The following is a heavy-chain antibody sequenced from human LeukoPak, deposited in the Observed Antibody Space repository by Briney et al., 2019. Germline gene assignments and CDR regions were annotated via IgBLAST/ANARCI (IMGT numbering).Heavy chain of an antibody. D-gene: IGHD5-12*01. CDR3: TTGRGYSGYVN. J-gene: IGHJ4*02. CDR2: IKSKTDGGTT. Sequence: GGSLRLSCVASGFPFSSYWMTWVRQAPGKGLEWVGRIKSKTDGGTTDYAAPVKGRFTISRDDSKNTLYLQMNSLKTEDTAVYYCTTGRGYSGYVNWGQGTLVTVCS. V-gene: IGHV3-15*01. CDR1: GFPFSSYW.